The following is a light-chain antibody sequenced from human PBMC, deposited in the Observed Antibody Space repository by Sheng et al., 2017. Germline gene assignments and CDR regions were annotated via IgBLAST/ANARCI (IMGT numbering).Light chain of an antibody. CDR3: LQYHSLPLN. V-gene: IGKV1-17*01. CDR1: QGIRND. Sequence: DVQMTQSPFSLSASVGDRVIITCRASQGIRNDLGWYQQRPGKAPQRLIFGASTLRSGVPSRFSGSGFGTEFTLTINSLQPEDFATYFCLQYHSLPLNFGGGTKVDIK. J-gene: IGKJ4*01. CDR2: GAS.